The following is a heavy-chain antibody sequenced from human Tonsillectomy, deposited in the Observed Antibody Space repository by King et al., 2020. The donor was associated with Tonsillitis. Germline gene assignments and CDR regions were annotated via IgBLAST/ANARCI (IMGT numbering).Heavy chain of an antibody. Sequence: VQLVESGGGLVQPGRSLRLSCPASGFTFGDYTMSWFRQAPGKGLEWVGFIRSKAYGGTTEYAASVKGRFTISRDDSKSIAYLQMNSLKTEDTAVYYCTRVVDTAMGHNDYWGQGTLVTVSS. CDR3: TRVVDTAMGHNDY. V-gene: IGHV3-49*03. CDR1: GFTFGDYT. J-gene: IGHJ4*02. D-gene: IGHD5-18*01. CDR2: IRSKAYGGTT.